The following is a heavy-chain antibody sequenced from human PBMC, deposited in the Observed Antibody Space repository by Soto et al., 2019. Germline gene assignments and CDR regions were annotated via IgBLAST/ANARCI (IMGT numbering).Heavy chain of an antibody. Sequence: SETLSLTCTVSGGSISTGGHYWNWIRQHPGKGLEWIGYIYYSGSTYYNPSLKSRVTISVDTSQKQFSLKLTSVTAADTAVYFCARNVDTAVINGPYFDYWGQGTQVTVSS. CDR1: GGSISTGGHY. CDR2: IYYSGST. D-gene: IGHD5-18*01. CDR3: ARNVDTAVINGPYFDY. V-gene: IGHV4-31*03. J-gene: IGHJ4*02.